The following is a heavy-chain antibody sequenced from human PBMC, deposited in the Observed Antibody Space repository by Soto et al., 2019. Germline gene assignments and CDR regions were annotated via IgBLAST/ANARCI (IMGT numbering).Heavy chain of an antibody. CDR3: ARVRDWFDP. D-gene: IGHD3-3*01. V-gene: IGHV4-34*01. J-gene: IGHJ5*02. CDR2: IDHSGYT. Sequence: PSETLSLTCAVYGGSFSGYYWNWIRQPPGKGLEWIGEIDHSGYTNYNPSPKSRVTISVDMSKNQFSLRLTSVTAADTAAYYCARVRDWFDPWGQGTLVTVSS. CDR1: GGSFSGYY.